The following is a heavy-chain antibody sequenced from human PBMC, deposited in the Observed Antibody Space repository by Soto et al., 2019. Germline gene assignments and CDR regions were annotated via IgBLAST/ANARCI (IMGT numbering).Heavy chain of an antibody. D-gene: IGHD2-2*01. CDR3: WGVPAAASYYYYGMDV. CDR2: ISWNSGSI. V-gene: IGHV3-9*01. Sequence: PGGSLRLSCAASGFTFDDYAMHWVRQAPGKGLEWVSGISWNSGSIGYADSVKGRFTISRDNAKNSLYLQMNSLRAEDTALYYCWGVPAAASYYYYGMDVWGQGTTVTVSS. CDR1: GFTFDDYA. J-gene: IGHJ6*02.